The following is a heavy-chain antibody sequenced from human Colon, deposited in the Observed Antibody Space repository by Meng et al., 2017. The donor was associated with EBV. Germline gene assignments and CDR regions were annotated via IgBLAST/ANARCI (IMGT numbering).Heavy chain of an antibody. V-gene: IGHV4-31*03. CDR2: IYYSGST. D-gene: IGHD6-19*01. Sequence: QGRRPKPGPGLVQPSQTLSLTCTVSGGSVRSGGYYWTWIRQHPGKGLEWFGHIYYSGSTFYNPSLKRRVIISIDTSKNQFSLNLRSVTAADTAVYYCARVSSGWDYFDYWGQGTLVTVSS. CDR3: ARVSSGWDYFDY. CDR1: GGSVRSGGYY. J-gene: IGHJ4*02.